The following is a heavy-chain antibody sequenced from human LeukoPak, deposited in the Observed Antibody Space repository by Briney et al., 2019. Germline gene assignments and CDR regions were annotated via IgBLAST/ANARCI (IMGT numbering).Heavy chain of an antibody. Sequence: SVKVSCKASGGTFSDYSISWVRQAPGQGFQWMGRIITIVNMVDYAKRFQGRVTIIADKSTSTAHMELSSLRSEDTAVYYCARGDGYNGFRYWGQGTLVTVPS. V-gene: IGHV1-69*02. D-gene: IGHD5-24*01. J-gene: IGHJ4*02. CDR2: IITIVNMV. CDR1: GGTFSDYS. CDR3: ARGDGYNGFRY.